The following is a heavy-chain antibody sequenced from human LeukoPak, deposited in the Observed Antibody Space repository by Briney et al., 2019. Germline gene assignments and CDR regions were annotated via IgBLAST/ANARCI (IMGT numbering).Heavy chain of an antibody. CDR3: ARGQRPSLVIVATLDFDY. CDR1: GGSISSSSYY. CDR2: IYYSGST. D-gene: IGHD5-12*01. J-gene: IGHJ4*02. Sequence: PSETLSLTCTVSGGSISSSSYYWGWIRQPPGKGLEWIGSIYYSGSTYYNPSLKSRVTISVDTSKNQFSLKLSSVTAADTAVYYCARGQRPSLVIVATLDFDYWGQGTLVTVSS. V-gene: IGHV4-39*01.